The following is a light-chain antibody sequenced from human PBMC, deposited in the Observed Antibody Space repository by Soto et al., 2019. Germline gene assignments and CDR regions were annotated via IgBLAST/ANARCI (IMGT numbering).Light chain of an antibody. CDR1: NSDVGGYDY. CDR2: EVA. Sequence: QSALIQPPSASGSPGQSVTISCTGTNSDVGGYDYVSWYQQHPGKAPKLMIYEVAKRPSGVPDRFSGSKSGNTASLTVSGLQAEDEADYYCSSHADSYNWVFGGGTQLTVL. J-gene: IGLJ3*02. V-gene: IGLV2-8*01. CDR3: SSHADSYNWV.